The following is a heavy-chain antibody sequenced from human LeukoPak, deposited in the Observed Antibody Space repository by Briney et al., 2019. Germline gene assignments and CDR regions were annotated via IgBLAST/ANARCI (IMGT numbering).Heavy chain of an antibody. D-gene: IGHD1-26*01. CDR3: ARVQVGATTPFDY. CDR2: IYYIRNT. CDR1: CGSISSYY. V-gene: IGHV4-59*01. Sequence: LEAPSLPRTVSCGSISSYYWGWDRQPPGKGTGWIGYIYYIRNTNYNPSLKSRVTISLDTSKNQFSLKLSSVTAADTAVYYCARVQVGATTPFDYWGQGTLVTVSS. J-gene: IGHJ4*02.